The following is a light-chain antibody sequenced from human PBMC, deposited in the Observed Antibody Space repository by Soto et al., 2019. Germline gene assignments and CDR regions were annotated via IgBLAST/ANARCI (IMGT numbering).Light chain of an antibody. Sequence: EIVMTQSPATLSVSPGERATLSCRASQSISSELAWYQQRPGQPPRLLIHGVSTRATGIPDRFSGSGSVSDFTLTISGLQSEDVAVYYCQQDYDWPFTFGQGTILDI. CDR2: GVS. J-gene: IGKJ2*01. V-gene: IGKV3-15*01. CDR1: QSISSE. CDR3: QQDYDWPFT.